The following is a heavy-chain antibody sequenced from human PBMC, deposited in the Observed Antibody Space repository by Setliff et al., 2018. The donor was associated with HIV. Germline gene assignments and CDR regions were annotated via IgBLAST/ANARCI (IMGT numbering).Heavy chain of an antibody. D-gene: IGHD6-13*01. CDR3: ARGNQQLVFDY. V-gene: IGHV3-21*01. Sequence: GSLRLSCSASGLTFGDYSVNWVRQAPGKGLKWVSSISSSSSYINYADSVKGRFTISRDNAKNSLYLQMNSLRAEDTAVYYCARGNQQLVFDYWGQGTPVTVS. J-gene: IGHJ4*02. CDR1: GLTFGDYS. CDR2: ISSSSSYI.